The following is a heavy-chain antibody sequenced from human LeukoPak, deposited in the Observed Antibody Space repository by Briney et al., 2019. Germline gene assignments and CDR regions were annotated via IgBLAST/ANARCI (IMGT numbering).Heavy chain of an antibody. V-gene: IGHV3-30-3*01. D-gene: IGHD5-12*01. Sequence: GRSLRLSCAASGFTFSSYAMHWVRQAPGKGLEWVAVISYDGSNKYYADSVKGRFTISRDNSKNTLYLQMNSLRAEDTAVYYCARRTSIRVDANYYYYMDVWGKGTTVTVSS. CDR3: ARRTSIRVDANYYYYMDV. CDR1: GFTFSSYA. J-gene: IGHJ6*03. CDR2: ISYDGSNK.